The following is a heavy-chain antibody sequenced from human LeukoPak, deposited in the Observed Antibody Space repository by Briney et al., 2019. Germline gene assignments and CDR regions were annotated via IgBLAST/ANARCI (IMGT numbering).Heavy chain of an antibody. CDR2: IYSGGSK. CDR1: GFTASSNY. Sequence: GGSLRLSCAVSGFTASSNYMSWVRRAPGNGLEGVSVIYSGGSKYYADSVKGRFTISRDTTKNTLYLQMNSLRAEATAVYYCASTHGAAGLAFDYWGQGTLVTVSS. J-gene: IGHJ4*02. D-gene: IGHD6-13*01. V-gene: IGHV3-66*01. CDR3: ASTHGAAGLAFDY.